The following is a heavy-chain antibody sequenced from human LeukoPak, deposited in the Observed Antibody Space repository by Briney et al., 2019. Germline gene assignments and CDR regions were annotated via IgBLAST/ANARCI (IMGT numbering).Heavy chain of an antibody. J-gene: IGHJ5*02. Sequence: SETLSLTCTVSGGSISSGGYYWSWIRQHPGKGLEWIGYIYYSGSTNYNPSLKSRVTISVDTSKNQFSLKLSSVTAADTAVYYCARQYSSVAFDPWGQGTLVTVSS. V-gene: IGHV4-61*08. CDR2: IYYSGST. CDR3: ARQYSSVAFDP. CDR1: GGSISSGGYY. D-gene: IGHD5-18*01.